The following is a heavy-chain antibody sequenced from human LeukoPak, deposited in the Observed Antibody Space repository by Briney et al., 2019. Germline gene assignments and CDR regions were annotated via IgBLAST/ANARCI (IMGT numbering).Heavy chain of an antibody. D-gene: IGHD3-16*01. V-gene: IGHV4-34*01. CDR1: GGSFSGYY. CDR3: ESVGGDKITEKSFDY. J-gene: IGHJ4*02. CDR2: INHSGST. Sequence: SETLSLTCAVYGGSFSGYYWSWIRQPPGEGLEWIGEINHSGSTNYNPSLKSRVTISVDTSKNQFSLKLSSVTAADTAVYYCESVGGDKITEKSFDYWGQGTLVTVSS.